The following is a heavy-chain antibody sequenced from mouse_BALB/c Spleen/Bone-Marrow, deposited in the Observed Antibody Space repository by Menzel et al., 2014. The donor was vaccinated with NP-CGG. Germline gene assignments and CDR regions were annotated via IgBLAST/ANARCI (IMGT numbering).Heavy chain of an antibody. CDR1: GFDFSRYW. CDR2: INPDSSTI. CDR3: ARQGYYGYSDS. V-gene: IGHV4-1*02. J-gene: IGHJ2*01. Sequence: DVQLQESGGGLVQPGGSLKLSCAASGFDFSRYWMSWVRQAPGKGLEWIGEINPDSSTINYTPSLKDKFIISRDNAKXTLYLQMRKVRSEDTALYYCARQGYYGYSDSWGQGTTLTVSS. D-gene: IGHD1-2*01.